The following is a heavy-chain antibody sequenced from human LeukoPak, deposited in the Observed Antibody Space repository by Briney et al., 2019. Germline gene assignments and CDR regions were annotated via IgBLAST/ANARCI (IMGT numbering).Heavy chain of an antibody. V-gene: IGHV3-30*18. Sequence: GGSLRLSCAASGFTFSSYGMHWVRQAPGKGLKWVAVISYDGSNKYYADSVKGRFTISRDNSKNTLYLQMNSLRAEDTAVYYCAKDRYYDSSGYFDYWGQGTLVTVSS. CDR2: ISYDGSNK. D-gene: IGHD3-22*01. CDR3: AKDRYYDSSGYFDY. CDR1: GFTFSSYG. J-gene: IGHJ4*02.